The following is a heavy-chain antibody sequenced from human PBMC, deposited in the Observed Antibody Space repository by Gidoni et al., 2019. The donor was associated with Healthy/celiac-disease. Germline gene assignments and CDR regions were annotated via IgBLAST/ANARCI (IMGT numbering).Heavy chain of an antibody. J-gene: IGHJ4*02. D-gene: IGHD4-17*01. CDR2: ISYDGSNK. CDR1: GFTFRSYA. Sequence: QVQLVESGGGVVQPGRSLRLSCAASGFTFRSYARHWVRQAPGKGLEWVAVISYDGSNKYYADSVKGRFTISRDNSKNTLYLQMNSLRAEDTAVYYCARGGLRWSRGYFDYWGQGTLVTVSS. CDR3: ARGGLRWSRGYFDY. V-gene: IGHV3-30-3*01.